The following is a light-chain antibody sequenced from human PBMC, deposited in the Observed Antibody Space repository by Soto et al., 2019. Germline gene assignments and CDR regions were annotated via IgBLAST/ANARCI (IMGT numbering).Light chain of an antibody. CDR3: QQYGSSPYT. CDR2: GVS. J-gene: IGKJ2*01. CDR1: QSISSSY. V-gene: IGKV3-20*01. Sequence: EIVLTQSPGTLSLSPGERATLSCRASQSISSSYLAWYQQKPGQAPRLLIYGVSSRATGIPDGFSGSWSGTDFTLTISALEPEDFAVSYCQQYGSSPYTFGQGTKLEI.